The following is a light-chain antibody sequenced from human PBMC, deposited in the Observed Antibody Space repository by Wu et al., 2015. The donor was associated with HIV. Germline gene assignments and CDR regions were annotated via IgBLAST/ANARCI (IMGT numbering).Light chain of an antibody. Sequence: STLQVRGPNYDSSGGGSGTDFTLTISSLQPEDVATYYCQKYNSVPWTFGQGTKVEIK. V-gene: IGKV1-27*01. CDR3: QKYNSVPWT. J-gene: IGKJ1*01. CDR2: S.